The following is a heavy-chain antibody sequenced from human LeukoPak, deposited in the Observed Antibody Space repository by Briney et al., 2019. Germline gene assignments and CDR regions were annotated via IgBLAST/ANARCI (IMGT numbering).Heavy chain of an antibody. CDR3: ARGRTVTKGFDY. Sequence: PSETLSLTCAVYGGSFSGYYWSWIRQPPGKGLEWIGEINHSGSTNYNPSLKSRVTISVDTSKNQFSLKLSSVTAADTAVYYCARGRTVTKGFDYWGQGTLVTVSS. CDR1: GGSFSGYY. J-gene: IGHJ4*02. CDR2: INHSGST. V-gene: IGHV4-34*01. D-gene: IGHD4-17*01.